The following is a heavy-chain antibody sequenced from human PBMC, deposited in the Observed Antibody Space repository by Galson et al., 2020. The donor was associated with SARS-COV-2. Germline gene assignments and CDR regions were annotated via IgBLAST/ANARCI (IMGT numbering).Heavy chain of an antibody. CDR3: AKDIANYDILTGYPPHYYGMDV. D-gene: IGHD3-9*01. Sequence: SLKISCAASGFTFDDYAMHWVRQAPGKGLEWVSGISWNSGSIGYADSVKGRFTISRDNAKNSLYLQMNSLRAEDTALYYCAKDIANYDILTGYPPHYYGMDVWGQGTTVTVSS. CDR2: ISWNSGSI. J-gene: IGHJ6*02. CDR1: GFTFDDYA. V-gene: IGHV3-9*01.